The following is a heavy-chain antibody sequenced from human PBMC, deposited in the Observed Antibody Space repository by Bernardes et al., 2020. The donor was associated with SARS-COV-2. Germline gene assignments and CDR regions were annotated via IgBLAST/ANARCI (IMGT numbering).Heavy chain of an antibody. V-gene: IGHV1-2*02. D-gene: IGHD2-21*01. Sequence: ASVKVSCKASGYTFSDYYIHWLRQAPGQGFEWMGWISPKSGATNYAQKFQGRVTMTRDTAISTEYMQLSRLTSDDPAVYYCARTFYYDRGGDSVFDPWGQGTLVSVSS. CDR2: ISPKSGAT. CDR3: ARTFYYDRGGDSVFDP. J-gene: IGHJ5*02. CDR1: GYTFSDYY.